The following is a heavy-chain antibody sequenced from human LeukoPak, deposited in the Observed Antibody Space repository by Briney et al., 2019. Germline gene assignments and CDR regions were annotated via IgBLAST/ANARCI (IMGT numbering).Heavy chain of an antibody. CDR2: ITTRGGNT. V-gene: IGHV3-23*01. J-gene: IGHJ4*02. Sequence: GVSLRLSCAGSGFMFNMYALSWVRQAPGKGLEWVSGITTRGGNTYYADSVRGRFTVSRDNSHNTLYLQMNSLRAEDTAIYYCAKARSSWAGYFDSWGQGMLVIVS. CDR1: GFMFNMYA. CDR3: AKARSSWAGYFDS. D-gene: IGHD2-2*01.